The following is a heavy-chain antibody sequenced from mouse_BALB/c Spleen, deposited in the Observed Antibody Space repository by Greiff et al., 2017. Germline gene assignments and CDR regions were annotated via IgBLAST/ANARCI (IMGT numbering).Heavy chain of an antibody. CDR1: GFTFSDYG. Sequence: DVHLVESGGGLVQPGGSRKLSCAASGFTFSDYGMSWVRQALGKGPEGVAFISNLAYSIYYADTVTGRFTIPRENAKNTLYLEMSSLRSEDTAMYYCARDHHYDDAMDYWGQGTSVTVSS. V-gene: IGHV5-15*02. CDR3: ARDHHYDDAMDY. CDR2: ISNLAYSI. D-gene: IGHD1-2*01. J-gene: IGHJ4*01.